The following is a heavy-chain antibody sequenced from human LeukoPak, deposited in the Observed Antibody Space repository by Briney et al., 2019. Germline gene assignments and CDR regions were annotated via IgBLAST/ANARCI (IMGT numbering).Heavy chain of an antibody. CDR2: IFFSGST. D-gene: IGHD3-22*01. CDR3: ARTKLGYSYLVGP. J-gene: IGHJ5*02. Sequence: SETLSLTCTVSGDSIISSDYYWGWIRQPPGKGLEWIGTIFFSGSTYYNPSLKSRVTISVDTSKNQFSLKLNSVTAADTAVYYCARTKLGYSYLVGPWGQGTLVTVSS. CDR1: GDSIISSDYY. V-gene: IGHV4-39*01.